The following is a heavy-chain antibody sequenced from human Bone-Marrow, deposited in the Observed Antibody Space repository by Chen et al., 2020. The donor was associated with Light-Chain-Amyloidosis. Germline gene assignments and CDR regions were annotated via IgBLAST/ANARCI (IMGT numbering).Heavy chain of an antibody. D-gene: IGHD5-12*01. CDR1: GYTFPNYW. CDR2: IYPDASDA. CDR3: AGRRDGYNFDY. J-gene: IGHJ4*02. V-gene: IGHV5-51*01. Sequence: EVQLEQSGPEVKKPGESLKISCKGSGYTFPNYWIGWVRQMPGKGLEWMGVIYPDASDARYSPSFAGQVPISADKSIPTAYLQWRSLKASDTAMYYCAGRRDGYNFDYWGQGTLVTVSS.